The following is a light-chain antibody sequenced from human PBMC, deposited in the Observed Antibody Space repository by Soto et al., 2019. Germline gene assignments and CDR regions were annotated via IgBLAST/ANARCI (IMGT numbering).Light chain of an antibody. V-gene: IGKV3-20*01. Sequence: EIVLTQSPGTLPLSPGERATLSCRASESFSINYIAWYQQKPGQAPRLLIYGGSNRASGIPARFCGSGSGTALTLAISGLEPEEFAVYCCHGQQYRVSSVYTGGQGTKLEI. CDR3: HGQQYRVSSVYT. J-gene: IGKJ2*01. CDR2: GGS. CDR1: ESFSINY.